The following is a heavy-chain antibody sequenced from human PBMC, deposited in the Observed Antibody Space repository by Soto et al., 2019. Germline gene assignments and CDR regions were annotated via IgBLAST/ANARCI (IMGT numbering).Heavy chain of an antibody. J-gene: IGHJ5*02. Sequence: SETLSLTCTVSGGSIISSSHYWDWVRQPPGKGPEWIGSIYYSGSTNYNPSLKSRVTISVDTSKNQFSLKLSSVTAADTAVYYCARVRGVAAAGTSKEGWFDPWGQGTLVTVSS. CDR3: ARVRGVAAAGTSKEGWFDP. D-gene: IGHD6-13*01. V-gene: IGHV4-39*07. CDR1: GGSIISSSHY. CDR2: IYYSGST.